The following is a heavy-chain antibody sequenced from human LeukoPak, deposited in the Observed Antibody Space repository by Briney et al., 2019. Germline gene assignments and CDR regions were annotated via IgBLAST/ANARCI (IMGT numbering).Heavy chain of an antibody. D-gene: IGHD6-19*01. J-gene: IGHJ5*02. Sequence: GESLKIYCKGSGFSFTSYWIGWVRQMPGKGLEWMGIIYPGDSDTRYRPSFQGQVTISADKSISTAYLQWSSLKASDTAMYYCARLRIQWLVPGGPYNWFAPWGQGTLVTASS. V-gene: IGHV5-51*01. CDR3: ARLRIQWLVPGGPYNWFAP. CDR1: GFSFTSYW. CDR2: IYPGDSDT.